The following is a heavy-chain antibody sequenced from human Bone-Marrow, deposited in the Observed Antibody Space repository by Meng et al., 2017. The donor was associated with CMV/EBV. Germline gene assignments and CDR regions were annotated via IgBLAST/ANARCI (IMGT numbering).Heavy chain of an antibody. V-gene: IGHV3-21*01. D-gene: IGHD1-7*01. J-gene: IGHJ6*02. CDR2: ISSSSSNI. CDR1: GFAFSIYS. Sequence: GESLKISCAASGFAFSIYSMNWVRQAPGKGLEWVASISSSSSNIYYADSVKGRFTISRDNAKNSLHLQMNSLRAEDMAVYYCARDWMEVLPYYYYGMDVWVQGTTVTVSS. CDR3: ARDWMEVLPYYYYGMDV.